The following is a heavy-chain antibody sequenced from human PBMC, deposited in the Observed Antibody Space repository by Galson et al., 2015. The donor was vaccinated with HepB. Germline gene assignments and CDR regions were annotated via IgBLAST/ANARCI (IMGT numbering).Heavy chain of an antibody. CDR3: ARSCDIYTSSWYCVGKGDH. Sequence: QGLEWMGIINPSGGSTSYAQKFQGRVTMTRDTSTSTVYMELSSLRSEDTAVYYCARSCDIYTSSWYCVGKGDHWGQGTLVTVSS. V-gene: IGHV1-46*01. CDR2: INPSGGST. J-gene: IGHJ4*02. D-gene: IGHD6-13*01.